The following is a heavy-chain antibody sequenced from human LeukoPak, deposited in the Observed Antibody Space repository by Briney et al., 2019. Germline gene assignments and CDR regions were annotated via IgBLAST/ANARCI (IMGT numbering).Heavy chain of an antibody. D-gene: IGHD4-17*01. J-gene: IGHJ4*02. V-gene: IGHV4-4*07. CDR2: IYTSGST. CDR1: GGSISPYY. CDR3: VRIAYGDYYFDY. Sequence: SETLSLTCTVSGGSISPYYWSWIRQPAGKGLEWIGRIYTSGSTNYNPSLKSRVTVSVDTSRNQFSLKVSSVTAADTAMYYCVRIAYGDYYFDYWGQGTLVTVSS.